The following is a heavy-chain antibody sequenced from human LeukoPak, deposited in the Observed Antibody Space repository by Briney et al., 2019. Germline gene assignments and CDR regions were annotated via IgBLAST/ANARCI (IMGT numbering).Heavy chain of an antibody. CDR1: GFTFSSYA. J-gene: IGHJ4*02. D-gene: IGHD6-13*01. Sequence: PGRSLRLSCAASGFTFSSYAMHWVRQAPGKWLEWVAVISYDGSNKYYADSVKGRFTISRDNSKNTLYLQMNSLRAEDTAVYYCARESWATWGQGTLVTVSS. CDR2: ISYDGSNK. V-gene: IGHV3-30-3*01. CDR3: ARESWAT.